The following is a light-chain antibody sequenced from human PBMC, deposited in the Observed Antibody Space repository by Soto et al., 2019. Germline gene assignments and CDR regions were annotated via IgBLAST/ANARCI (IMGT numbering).Light chain of an antibody. Sequence: QSALTQPASVSGSPGQSITISCTGTSSDVGGYNYVSWYQQHPGKAPKLMIYDVSNRPSGVSNRFSGSKSGNTASLTISGLQAEYEADYYCSSYTSSSTLEGVFGGGTKLPVL. CDR3: SSYTSSSTLEGV. CDR1: SSDVGGYNY. CDR2: DVS. J-gene: IGLJ2*01. V-gene: IGLV2-14*01.